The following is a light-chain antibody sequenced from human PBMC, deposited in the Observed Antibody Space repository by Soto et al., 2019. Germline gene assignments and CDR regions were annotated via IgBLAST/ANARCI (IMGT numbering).Light chain of an antibody. CDR3: QQANSFPRT. J-gene: IGKJ4*01. Sequence: IQRTQSPSFVSASVGDRVTITCRASQAVSTWLAWYQQKPGDAPKLLIYAASTLQSGVPSRFSGSGSGTDFTLTIRSLQPEDFATYYCQQANSFPRTFGGGTKADIK. CDR2: AAS. V-gene: IGKV1-12*01. CDR1: QAVSTW.